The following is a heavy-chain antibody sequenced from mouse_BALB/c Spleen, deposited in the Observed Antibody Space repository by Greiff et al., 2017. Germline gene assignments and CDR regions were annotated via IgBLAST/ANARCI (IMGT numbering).Heavy chain of an antibody. CDR2: ISSGGST. J-gene: IGHJ4*01. D-gene: IGHD2-4*01. Sequence: EVMLVESGGGLVKPGGSLKLSCAASGFTFSSYAMSWVRQTPEKRLEWVASISSGGSTYYPDSVKGRFTISRDNARNILYLQMSSLRSEDTAMYYCASVYYDYFYYAMDYWGQGTSVTVSS. CDR1: GFTFSSYA. CDR3: ASVYYDYFYYAMDY. V-gene: IGHV5-6-5*01.